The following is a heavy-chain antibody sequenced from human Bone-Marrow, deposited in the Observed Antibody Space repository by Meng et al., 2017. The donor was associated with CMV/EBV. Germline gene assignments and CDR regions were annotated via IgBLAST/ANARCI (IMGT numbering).Heavy chain of an antibody. CDR2: IKQDGSEK. CDR1: GFTFSSYW. D-gene: IGHD6-13*01. V-gene: IGHV3-7*01. Sequence: GGSLRLSCAASGFTFSSYWMSWVRQAPGKGLEWVANIKQDGSEKYYVDSVKGRFTISRDNAKNSLYLQMNSLRAEDTAVYYYARESSSSWYSYYYYYGMDVWGQGTTVTFSS. J-gene: IGHJ6*02. CDR3: ARESSSSWYSYYYYYGMDV.